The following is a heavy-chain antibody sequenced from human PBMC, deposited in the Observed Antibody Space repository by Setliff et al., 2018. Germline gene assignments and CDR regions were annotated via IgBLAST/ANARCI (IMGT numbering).Heavy chain of an antibody. CDR1: GFTFSSYS. V-gene: IGHV3-48*01. CDR3: TTPLIVVVPAATLRGYSGYEITDY. Sequence: PGGSLRLSCAASGFTFSSYSMNWVRQAPGKGLEWVSYISSSSITIYYADSVKGRFTISRDNAKNTLYLQMNSLKTEDTAVYYCTTPLIVVVPAATLRGYSGYEITDYWGQGTLVTVSS. J-gene: IGHJ4*02. D-gene: IGHD2-2*01. CDR2: ISSSSITI.